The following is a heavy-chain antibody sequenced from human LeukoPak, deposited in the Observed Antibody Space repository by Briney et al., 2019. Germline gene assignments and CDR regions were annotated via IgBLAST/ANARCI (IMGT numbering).Heavy chain of an antibody. CDR3: ARDSWHYDSSGYYRKALDY. Sequence: RPGGSLRHTCAASGFSFSMYSMSWVRQAPGKGLEWVSGINWNGGSTGYADSVKGRFTISRDNAKNSLYLQMNSLRAEDTALYYCARDSWHYDSSGYYRKALDYWGQGTLVTVSS. CDR1: GFSFSMYS. J-gene: IGHJ4*02. CDR2: INWNGGST. D-gene: IGHD3-22*01. V-gene: IGHV3-20*04.